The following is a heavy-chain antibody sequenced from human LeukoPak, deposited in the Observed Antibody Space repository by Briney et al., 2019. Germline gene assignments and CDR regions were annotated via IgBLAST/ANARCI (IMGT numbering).Heavy chain of an antibody. V-gene: IGHV3-23*01. CDR2: ITVNGGST. J-gene: IGHJ4*02. CDR3: ANQPADSSGYFDY. D-gene: IGHD3-22*01. Sequence: GGSLRLSCAASGFIFSNYAMSWVRQAPGKGLEGVSGITVNGGSTSYADSVKVRFTIYRDNSKNTLYLLMNSLRAEDTAVYYCANQPADSSGYFDYWGQGTLVTVSP. CDR1: GFIFSNYA.